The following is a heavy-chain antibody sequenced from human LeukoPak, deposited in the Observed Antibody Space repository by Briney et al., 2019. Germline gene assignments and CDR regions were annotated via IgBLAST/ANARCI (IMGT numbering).Heavy chain of an antibody. V-gene: IGHV4-30-4*01. J-gene: IGHJ5*02. CDR3: ARRRRYCSSTSCFPNWFDP. D-gene: IGHD2-2*01. CDR2: IYYSGTT. Sequence: SETLSLTCTVSGGSISSGDYYWTWIRQPPGKGLEWIGYIYYSGTTYYNPSLKSRVTISVDTSKNQFSLKLSSVTAADTAVYYCARRRRYCSSTSCFPNWFDPWGQGTLVTVS. CDR1: GGSISSGDYY.